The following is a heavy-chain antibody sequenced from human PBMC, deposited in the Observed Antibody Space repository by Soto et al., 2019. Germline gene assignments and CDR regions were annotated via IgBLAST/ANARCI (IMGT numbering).Heavy chain of an antibody. D-gene: IGHD5-12*01. CDR2: IYYSGST. V-gene: IGHV4-39*01. CDR3: ARHVPRERLEVATIGTGGSDY. J-gene: IGHJ4*02. Sequence: QLQLQESGSGLVKPSETLSLTCTVSGGSISSSSYYWGWIRQPPGKGLEWIGSIYYSGSTYYNPSLKSRVYNSVDTSKTQLSLKLGSGRAADRDVNYCARHVPRERLEVATIGTGGSDYLGQGTLVTVSS. CDR1: GGSISSSSYY.